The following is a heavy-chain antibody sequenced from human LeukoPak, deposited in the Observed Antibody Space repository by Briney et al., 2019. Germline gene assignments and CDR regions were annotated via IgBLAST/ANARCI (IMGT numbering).Heavy chain of an antibody. CDR2: ISAYNGNT. CDR1: GYRFTSYR. CDR3: ARGGDGDILTGLVFDY. D-gene: IGHD3-9*01. V-gene: IGHV1-18*01. J-gene: IGHJ4*02. Sequence: ASAKVSCKASGYRFTSYRISWVRQAPGQGLEWMGWISAYNGNTNYAQKLQGRVTMTTDTSTSTAYMELRSLRSDDTAVYYCARGGDGDILTGLVFDYWGQGTLVTVSS.